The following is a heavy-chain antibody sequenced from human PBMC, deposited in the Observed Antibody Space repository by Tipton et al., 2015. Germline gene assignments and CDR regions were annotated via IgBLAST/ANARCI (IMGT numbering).Heavy chain of an antibody. J-gene: IGHJ4*02. D-gene: IGHD3-22*01. CDR1: GGSIRGGSYH. V-gene: IGHV4-61*02. CDR3: ARVWGHYDTSASLDY. CDR2: VFTSGYS. Sequence: GLVKPSQTLSLTCSVSGGSIRGGSYHWSWIRQPAGKGLEWIGCVFTSGYSSTNPSLKNRVTISVDTSNNQFSLRLISVTAADTGVYYCARVWGHYDTSASLDYWGQGSMVTVSP.